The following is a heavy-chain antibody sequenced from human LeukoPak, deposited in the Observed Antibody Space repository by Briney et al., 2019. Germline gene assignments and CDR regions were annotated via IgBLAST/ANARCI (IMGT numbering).Heavy chain of an antibody. J-gene: IGHJ6*03. Sequence: SETLSLTCTVSGGSISSYYWGWIRQPPGKGLEWIGRIYYSGSTYYNSSLKSRVTISVDTSKNQFSQELRSVTAADTAVYYCARLGVGYNFGYPYYYYMDVWGKGTTVTVSS. CDR2: IYYSGST. CDR1: GGSISSYY. CDR3: ARLGVGYNFGYPYYYYMDV. V-gene: IGHV4-39*01. D-gene: IGHD5-18*01.